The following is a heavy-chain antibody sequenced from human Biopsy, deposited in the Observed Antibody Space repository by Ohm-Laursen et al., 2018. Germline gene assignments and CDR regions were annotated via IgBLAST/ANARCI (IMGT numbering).Heavy chain of an antibody. Sequence: SQTLSLTCTVSGGSISSYYWSWIRQPPGKGLEWIGYIYYTGSTNYNPSLKSRVTISVDTSMNHLSLRPTFVTAADTAVYYCARHAPSYSGSYWRYFDLWGRGTLVTVSS. CDR1: GGSISSYY. V-gene: IGHV4-59*08. J-gene: IGHJ2*01. D-gene: IGHD1-26*01. CDR3: ARHAPSYSGSYWRYFDL. CDR2: IYYTGST.